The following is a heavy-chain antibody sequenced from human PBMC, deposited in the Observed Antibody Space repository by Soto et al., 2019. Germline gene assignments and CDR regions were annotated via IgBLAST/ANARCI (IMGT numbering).Heavy chain of an antibody. CDR3: ARVVYYDSSGYYGRGVTLDY. D-gene: IGHD3-22*01. CDR2: IIPIFGTA. Sequence: GASVKVSCKASGGTFSSYAISWVRQAPGQGLEWMGGIIPIFGTANYAQKFQGRVTITADESTSTAYMELSSLRSEDTAVYYCARVVYYDSSGYYGRGVTLDYWGQGTMVTVYS. J-gene: IGHJ4*02. V-gene: IGHV1-69*13. CDR1: GGTFSSYA.